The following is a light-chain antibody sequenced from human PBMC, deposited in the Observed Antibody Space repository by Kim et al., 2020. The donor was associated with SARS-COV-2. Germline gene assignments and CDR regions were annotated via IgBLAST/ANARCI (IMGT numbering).Light chain of an antibody. CDR2: DAS. CDR3: QQYNSYLLA. V-gene: IGKV1-5*01. J-gene: IGKJ4*01. CDR1: QSISSW. Sequence: DIQMTQSPSTLSASVGDRVTITCRASQSISSWLAWYQQKPGKAPKLLIYDASSLESGVPSRFSGSGSGTEFTLTISSLQPDDFATYYCQQYNSYLLAVGGGAKVDIK.